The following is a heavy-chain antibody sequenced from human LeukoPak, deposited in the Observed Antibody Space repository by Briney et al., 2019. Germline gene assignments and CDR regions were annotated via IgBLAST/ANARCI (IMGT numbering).Heavy chain of an antibody. D-gene: IGHD4-17*01. CDR1: GFTFSSYG. CDR2: ISYDGSNK. J-gene: IGHJ6*02. Sequence: PGGSLRLSCAASGFTFSSYGMHWVRQAPGKGLEWVAVISYDGSNKYYAYSVKGRFTISRDNSKNTLYLQMNSLRAEDTAVYYCAKASLLTVKYYYYGMDVWGQGTTVTVSS. CDR3: AKASLLTVKYYYYGMDV. V-gene: IGHV3-30*18.